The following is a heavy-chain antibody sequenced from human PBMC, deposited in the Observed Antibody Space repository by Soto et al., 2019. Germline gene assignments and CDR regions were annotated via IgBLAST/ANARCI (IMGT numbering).Heavy chain of an antibody. CDR2: ISSSSSYI. J-gene: IGHJ3*02. CDR1: GFTFSSYS. CDR3: AREKAYGSGSYYNAFDI. Sequence: GGSLRLSCAASGFTFSSYSMNWVRQAPGKGLEWVSSISSSSSYIYYADSVKGRFTISRDNAKNSLYLQMNSLRAEDTAVYYCAREKAYGSGSYYNAFDIWGQGTMVTVSS. D-gene: IGHD3-10*01. V-gene: IGHV3-21*01.